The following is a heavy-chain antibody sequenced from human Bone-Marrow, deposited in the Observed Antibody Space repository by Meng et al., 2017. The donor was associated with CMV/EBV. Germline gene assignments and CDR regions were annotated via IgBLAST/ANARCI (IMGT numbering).Heavy chain of an antibody. CDR2: INPNSGGT. Sequence: ASVKVSCKASGYTFTGYYIHWVRQAPGQGLEWMGWINPNSGGTKYAQKFQGRVTVTRDTSISAAYTELSRLRSDDTAMYYCARDHIRGATMKSHDAFDIWGQGTMVTVSS. CDR3: ARDHIRGATMKSHDAFDI. J-gene: IGHJ3*02. V-gene: IGHV1-2*02. D-gene: IGHD3-22*01. CDR1: GYTFTGYY.